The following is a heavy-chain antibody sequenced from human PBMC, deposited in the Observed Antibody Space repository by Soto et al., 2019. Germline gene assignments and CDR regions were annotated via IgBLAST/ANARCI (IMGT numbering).Heavy chain of an antibody. V-gene: IGHV1-3*01. CDR2: INAGNGNT. D-gene: IGHD6-13*01. CDR1: GYTFTSYA. CDR3: ASSKYSSSWYNNYFDY. J-gene: IGHJ4*02. Sequence: ASVKVSCKASGYTFTSYAMHWVRPAPGQRLEWMGWINAGNGNTKYSQKFQGRVTITRDTSASTAYMELSSLRSEDTAVYYCASSKYSSSWYNNYFDYWGQGTLVTVSS.